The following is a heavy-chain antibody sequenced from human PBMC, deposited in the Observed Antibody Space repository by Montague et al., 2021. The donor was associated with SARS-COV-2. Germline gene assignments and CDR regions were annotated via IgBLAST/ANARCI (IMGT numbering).Heavy chain of an antibody. V-gene: IGHV3-23*01. CDR2: ISEGGTST. D-gene: IGHD6-19*01. CDR1: GFTFDSHA. J-gene: IGHJ4*02. CDR3: AKELETSGWYTFFFDS. Sequence: SLRLSCAGSGFTFDSHAMSWVRQAPGKGLEWVAGISEGGTSTYYADSVKGRLIISRDNSKSTLYLQIHSLRAEDTAVYYCAKELETSGWYTFFFDSWGQGTLVTVSS.